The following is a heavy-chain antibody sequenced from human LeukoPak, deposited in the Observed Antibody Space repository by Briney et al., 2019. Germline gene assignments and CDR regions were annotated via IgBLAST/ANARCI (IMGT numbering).Heavy chain of an antibody. J-gene: IGHJ4*02. V-gene: IGHV3-23*01. CDR1: GFSFRTSP. Sequence: GGSLRLSCAASGFSFRTSPMSWVRQVPGKGPEWVSGINSDSNDTPYADSVKGRFTISRDNAKNMLYLQMRSLRVEDTAVYYCVRKDSGLHPFDLWGQGTRVTVSP. CDR2: INSDSNDT. CDR3: VRKDSGLHPFDL.